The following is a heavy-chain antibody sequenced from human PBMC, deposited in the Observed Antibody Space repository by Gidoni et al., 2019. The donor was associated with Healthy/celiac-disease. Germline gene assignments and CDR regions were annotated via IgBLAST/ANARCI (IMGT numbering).Heavy chain of an antibody. CDR1: GFTFRGYG. D-gene: IGHD6-19*01. Sequence: QVQLVESGGGVVQPGRSLRLSCAASGFTFRGYGAPWVRQAPGKGLEWVAVIWSDGNNKNYVDSVKGRLTISRDDSKNTLFLQMNSLRVEDTAVYYCARDRNGWSSDYWGQGIQVTVSS. CDR3: ARDRNGWSSDY. V-gene: IGHV3-33*01. J-gene: IGHJ4*02. CDR2: IWSDGNNK.